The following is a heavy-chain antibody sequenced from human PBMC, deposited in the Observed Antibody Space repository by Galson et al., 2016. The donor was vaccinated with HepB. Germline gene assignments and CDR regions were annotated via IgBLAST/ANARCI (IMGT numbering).Heavy chain of an antibody. Sequence: SLRLSCAASGFTLGSYGLHWVRQAPGKGLEWVSRINSDGSNANYADSVKGRFTISRDNARNTLYLHVNSLRAEDAAVYYCARENGDYLFIDYWGQGTLVTVSS. CDR1: GFTLGSYG. CDR2: INSDGSNA. J-gene: IGHJ4*02. CDR3: ARENGDYLFIDY. D-gene: IGHD4-17*01. V-gene: IGHV3-74*01.